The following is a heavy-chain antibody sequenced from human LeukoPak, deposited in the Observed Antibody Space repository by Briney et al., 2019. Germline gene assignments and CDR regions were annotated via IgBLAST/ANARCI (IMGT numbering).Heavy chain of an antibody. CDR3: ASGGIYYGAAFDF. V-gene: IGHV3-23*01. CDR1: GFTFSSYG. Sequence: GGSLRLSCAASGFTFSSYGMSWVRQAPGKGLEWVSAISGSGGSTYYADSVKGRFTISRDNAKNSLYLQMNSLRAEDTALYYCASGGIYYGAAFDFWGQGSLVTVSA. CDR2: ISGSGGST. D-gene: IGHD1-26*01. J-gene: IGHJ4*02.